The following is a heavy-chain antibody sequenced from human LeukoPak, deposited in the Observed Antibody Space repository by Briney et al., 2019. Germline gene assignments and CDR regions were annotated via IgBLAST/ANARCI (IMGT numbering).Heavy chain of an antibody. D-gene: IGHD2-15*01. CDR1: GGSISSGGYY. J-gene: IGHJ4*02. CDR2: IYYSGST. V-gene: IGHV4-30-4*08. Sequence: SETLSLTCTVSGGSISSGGYYWSWIRQHPGKGLEWIGYIYYSGSTYYNPSLKSRVTISVDTSKNQFSLKLSSVTAADTAVYYCARGYCSGGSCYLDYWGQGTLVTVSS. CDR3: ARGYCSGGSCYLDY.